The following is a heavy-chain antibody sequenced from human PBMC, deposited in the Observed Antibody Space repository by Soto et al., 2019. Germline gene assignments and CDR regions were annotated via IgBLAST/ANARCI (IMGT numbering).Heavy chain of an antibody. D-gene: IGHD6-19*01. J-gene: IGHJ4*02. CDR1: GFSFSSYG. V-gene: IGHV3-33*01. CDR2: IWYDGSNK. CDR3: ASTSSGWYIGY. Sequence: GGSLRLSCAASGFSFSSYGMHWVRQAPGKGLEWVAVIWYDGSNKYYADSVKGRFTISRDNSKNTLYLQMNSLRAEDTAVYYCASTSSGWYIGYWGPGTLVTVPQ.